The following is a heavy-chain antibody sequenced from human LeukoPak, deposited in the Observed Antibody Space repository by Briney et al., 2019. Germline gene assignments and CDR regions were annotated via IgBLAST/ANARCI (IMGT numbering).Heavy chain of an antibody. CDR2: IHPSGML. J-gene: IGHJ4*02. CDR1: GASFNGDDQY. V-gene: IGHV4-31*03. D-gene: IGHD3-22*01. Sequence: TLSLTCTVSGASFNGDDQYWNWIRQSPGKGLEWIGSIHPSGMLYNNPSLESRVTMSRDTSKNQFPLNLNSVTAADTAVYFCSRGLDSRKLGYWGQGILVTVSS. CDR3: SRGLDSRKLGY.